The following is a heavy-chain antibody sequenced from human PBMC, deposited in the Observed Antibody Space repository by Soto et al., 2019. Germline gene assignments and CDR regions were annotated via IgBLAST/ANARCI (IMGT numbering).Heavy chain of an antibody. J-gene: IGHJ4*02. V-gene: IGHV1-69*01. CDR3: ARGLLVGHETVDY. CDR2: IKPGIGSA. CDR1: GDIFTTYA. D-gene: IGHD1-26*01. Sequence: QVQVVQSGAEVKEPGSSVKVSCKASGDIFTTYAINWVRQAPGQGLVWMGGIKPGIGSANYAPTFQGRLTITADDLTATAYMDLTSLTSEDTAVYYCARGLLVGHETVDYWGQGTLVTVSS.